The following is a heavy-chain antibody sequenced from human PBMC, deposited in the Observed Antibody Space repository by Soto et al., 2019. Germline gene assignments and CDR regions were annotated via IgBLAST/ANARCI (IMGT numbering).Heavy chain of an antibody. CDR2: VSGDNGNT. V-gene: IGHV1-18*01. D-gene: IGHD2-15*01. CDR1: GYTFSSHG. J-gene: IGHJ5*02. CDR3: AGDLGYCRSGTCQREGFDP. Sequence: QVQLVQSGAEVKKPGTSVKVSCTASGYTFSSHGISWVRQAPGQGLQWIGWVSGDNGNTNYAQSLQGRVTMTTDTSTNKGYMGLGSLRSEDTAVYYWAGDLGYCRSGTCQREGFDPWGQGTLVIVSS.